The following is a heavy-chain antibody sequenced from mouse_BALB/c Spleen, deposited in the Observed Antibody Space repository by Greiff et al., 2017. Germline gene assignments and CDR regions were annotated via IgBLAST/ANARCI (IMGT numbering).Heavy chain of an antibody. Sequence: VKVVESGPGLVAPSQSLSITCTVSGFSLTSYGVHWVRQPPGKGLEWLGVIWAGGSTNYNSDLMSRLSISKDNSKSQVFLKMNSLQTDDTAMYYCAQGDYGNYYAMDYWGQGTSVTVSS. J-gene: IGHJ4*01. CDR1: GFSLTSYG. V-gene: IGHV2-9*02. CDR2: IWAGGST. CDR3: AQGDYGNYYAMDY. D-gene: IGHD2-1*01.